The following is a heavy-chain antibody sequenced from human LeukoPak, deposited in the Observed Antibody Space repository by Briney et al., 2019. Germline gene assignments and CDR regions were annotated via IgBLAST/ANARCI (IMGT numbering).Heavy chain of an antibody. V-gene: IGHV3-7*03. D-gene: IGHD3-3*01. Sequence: GGSLRLSCAASGFTFSSYWMSWVRQAPGKGLEWVANRKQDGSEKYYVDSVKGRFTISRDNAKNSLYLQMNSLRAEDTAVYYCARADESYYDFWSGYSFGYYYGMDVWGQGTTVTVSS. CDR3: ARADESYYDFWSGYSFGYYYGMDV. CDR1: GFTFSSYW. J-gene: IGHJ6*02. CDR2: RKQDGSEK.